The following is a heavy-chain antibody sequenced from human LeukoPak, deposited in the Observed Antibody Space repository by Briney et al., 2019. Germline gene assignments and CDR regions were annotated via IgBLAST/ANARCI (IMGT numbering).Heavy chain of an antibody. CDR1: GGPISSSSYY. D-gene: IGHD6-13*01. CDR2: IHYSGST. CDR3: ARDRPGGSSLDY. Sequence: SETLSLTCTVSGGPISSSSYYWGWIRQSPGKGLEWIAYIHYSGSTSYNPSLKSRVTISVDTSKNEFSLKLTSVNAADTAVYYCARDRPGGSSLDYWGQGTLVTVSS. J-gene: IGHJ4*02. V-gene: IGHV4-61*01.